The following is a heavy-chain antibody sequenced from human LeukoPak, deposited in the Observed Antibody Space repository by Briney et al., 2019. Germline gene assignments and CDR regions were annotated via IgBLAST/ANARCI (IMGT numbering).Heavy chain of an antibody. Sequence: ASETLSLTCAVYGGSFSGYYWSWLRQPPGKGLEWIGEINHSGSTNYNPSLKSRVTISVDTSKNQFSLKLSSVTAADTAVYYCARSGFWSGYYALDYWGQGTLVTVSS. D-gene: IGHD3-3*01. CDR1: GGSFSGYY. V-gene: IGHV4-34*01. J-gene: IGHJ4*02. CDR3: ARSGFWSGYYALDY. CDR2: INHSGST.